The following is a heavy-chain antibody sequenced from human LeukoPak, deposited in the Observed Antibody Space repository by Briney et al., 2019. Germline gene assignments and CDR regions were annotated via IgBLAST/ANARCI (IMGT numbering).Heavy chain of an antibody. V-gene: IGHV5-51*01. CDR1: GYSFTSYW. Sequence: GESLKISCKGSGYSFTSYWIGWVRQMPGKGLEWMGIIYPGDSDTRYSPSFQGQVTISADKSISTAYLQWSSLKASDTAMYYCARAGAYCGGDCYRSFDYWGQGTLVTVSS. D-gene: IGHD2-21*01. J-gene: IGHJ4*02. CDR3: ARAGAYCGGDCYRSFDY. CDR2: IYPGDSDT.